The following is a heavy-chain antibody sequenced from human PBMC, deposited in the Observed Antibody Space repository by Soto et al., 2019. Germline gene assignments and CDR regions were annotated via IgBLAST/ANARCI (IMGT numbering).Heavy chain of an antibody. CDR1: GFTFSSYA. J-gene: IGHJ6*02. Sequence: LRLSCAASGFTFSSYAMHWVRQAPGKGLEWVAVISYDGSNKYYADSVKGRFTISRDNSKNTLYLQMNSLRAEDTAVYYCARDNQYYDSSGYYLFYYYGMDVWGQGTTVTVSS. D-gene: IGHD3-22*01. CDR3: ARDNQYYDSSGYYLFYYYGMDV. V-gene: IGHV3-30-3*01. CDR2: ISYDGSNK.